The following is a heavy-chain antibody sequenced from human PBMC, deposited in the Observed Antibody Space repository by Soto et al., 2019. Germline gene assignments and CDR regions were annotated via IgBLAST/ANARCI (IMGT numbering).Heavy chain of an antibody. V-gene: IGHV4-39*01. Sequence: SETLSLTCTVSGGSITSGTYFWGWIRQAPGKGLEWIGSMYSNGDTYYKPSLKSRVTISVDTSKIQFSLKLASVTAADTAVYYCARHIYENSFSSGFYTLAQGTPLTVSA. D-gene: IGHD3-16*01. CDR2: MYSNGDT. J-gene: IGHJ5*02. CDR1: GGSITSGTYF. CDR3: ARHIYENSFSSGFYT.